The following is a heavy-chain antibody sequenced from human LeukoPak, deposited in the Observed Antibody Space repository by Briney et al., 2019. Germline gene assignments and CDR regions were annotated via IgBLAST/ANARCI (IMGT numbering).Heavy chain of an antibody. J-gene: IGHJ6*03. CDR3: ARVPLIAAAGLYYYYYMDV. V-gene: IGHV3-21*01. CDR2: ISSSSSYI. Sequence: GGSLRLSCAASGFTFSSYSMNWVRQAPGKGLEWVSYISSSSSYIYYADSVKGRFTISRDNAKNSLYLQMNSQRAEDTAVHYCARVPLIAAAGLYYYYYMDVWGKGTTVTVSS. CDR1: GFTFSSYS. D-gene: IGHD6-13*01.